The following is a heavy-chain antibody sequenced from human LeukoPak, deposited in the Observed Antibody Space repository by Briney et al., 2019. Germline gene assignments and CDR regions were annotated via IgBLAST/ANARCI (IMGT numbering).Heavy chain of an antibody. CDR3: ARTVSGYWMEA. J-gene: IGHJ4*02. D-gene: IGHD2-21*01. CDR1: GGSISSGGYY. V-gene: IGHV4-31*03. Sequence: SETLSLTCTVSGGSISSGGYYWSWLRQHPGKGLEWIGYIYYSGSTYYNPPLKSRVTISVDTSKNQFSLKLSSVTAADTAVYYCARTVSGYWMEAWGQGTLVTVSS. CDR2: IYYSGST.